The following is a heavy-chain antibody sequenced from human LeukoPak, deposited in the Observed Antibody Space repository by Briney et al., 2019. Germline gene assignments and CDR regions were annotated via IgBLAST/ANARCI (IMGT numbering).Heavy chain of an antibody. CDR2: IYHSGST. Sequence: PSETLSLTCTVSGYSISSGYYWCWIRQPPGKGLEWIISIYHSGSTNYSPSLKSRVTITADTSKNQVSLKLRSVTAADTAVYYCARDVKSRRRQWFGELSVYYYYYMDVWGKGTTVSISS. D-gene: IGHD3-10*01. CDR3: ARDVKSRRRQWFGELSVYYYYYMDV. CDR1: GYSISSGYY. J-gene: IGHJ6*03. V-gene: IGHV4-38-2*02.